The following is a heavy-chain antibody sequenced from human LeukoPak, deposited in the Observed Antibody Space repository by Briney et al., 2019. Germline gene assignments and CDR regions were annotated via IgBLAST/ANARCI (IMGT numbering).Heavy chain of an antibody. D-gene: IGHD3-10*01. V-gene: IGHV1-8*01. Sequence: ASVKVSCKASGYTFTSYDINWVRQATGQGLKWMGWMNPNSGNTGYAQKFQGRVTMTRNTSISTAYMELSSLRSEDTAVYYCARGRVGKKTTMVRGNNWFDPWGQRTLVTVSS. CDR1: GYTFTSYD. CDR2: MNPNSGNT. J-gene: IGHJ5*02. CDR3: ARGRVGKKTTMVRGNNWFDP.